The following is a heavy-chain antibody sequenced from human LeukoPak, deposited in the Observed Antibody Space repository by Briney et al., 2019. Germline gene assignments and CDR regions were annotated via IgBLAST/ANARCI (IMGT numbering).Heavy chain of an antibody. V-gene: IGHV4-39*01. CDR2: IYYSGST. CDR3: ARTFDY. J-gene: IGHJ4*02. Sequence: SETPSLTCSVSGGPISSVSHYWGWIRQSPGQGLEWIGSIYYSGSTYYNPSLKSRATISVDTSKNQFSLRLSSVTAADTAVYYCARTFDYWGQGTLVTASS. CDR1: GGPISSVSHY.